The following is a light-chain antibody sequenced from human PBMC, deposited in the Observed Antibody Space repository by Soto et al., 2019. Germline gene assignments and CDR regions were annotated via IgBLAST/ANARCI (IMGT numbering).Light chain of an antibody. J-gene: IGKJ5*01. CDR2: DES. CDR1: QTVSSY. CDR3: QNRMNWPLT. V-gene: IGKV3-11*01. Sequence: EIVLTQSPATLSLSPGERATLSSRASQTVSSYLLWYQQKPGQAPRLLIYDESNRASGTPDRFSGSGSETDLTLTISRLEPEDFAVYYCQNRMNWPLTCGQGTRLEIK.